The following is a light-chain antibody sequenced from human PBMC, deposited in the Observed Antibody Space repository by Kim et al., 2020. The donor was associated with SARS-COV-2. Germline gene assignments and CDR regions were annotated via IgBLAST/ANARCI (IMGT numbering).Light chain of an antibody. CDR2: DAS. CDR3: HQFYGFPAT. J-gene: IGKJ5*01. V-gene: IGKV1-13*02. Sequence: AILLTQSPSSLSASVGDIVIITCRTCQGVANALAWYQQKPGKPPNLLIYDASSLKTGVPSRFSGSGSGTEFTLTISRLQPEDFGTYYCHQFYGFPATFGQGTRLEIK. CDR1: QGVANA.